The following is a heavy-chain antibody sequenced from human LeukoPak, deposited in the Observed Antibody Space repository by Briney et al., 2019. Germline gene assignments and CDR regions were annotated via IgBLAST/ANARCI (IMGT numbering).Heavy chain of an antibody. Sequence: ASVKVSCKASGYTFTSYGISWVRQAPGQGLEWMGWISAYNGNTNYAQKLQGRVTMTTDTSTSTAYMELRSLRSDDTAVYYCARGFDWLSLDYYYYSGMDVWGQGNTVTVSS. CDR2: ISAYNGNT. J-gene: IGHJ6*02. CDR3: ARGFDWLSLDYYYYSGMDV. V-gene: IGHV1-18*01. CDR1: GYTFTSYG. D-gene: IGHD3-9*01.